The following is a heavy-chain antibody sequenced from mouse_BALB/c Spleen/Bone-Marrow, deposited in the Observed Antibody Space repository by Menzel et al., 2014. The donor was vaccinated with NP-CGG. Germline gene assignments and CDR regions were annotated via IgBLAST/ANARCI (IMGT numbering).Heavy chain of an antibody. Sequence: EVMLVESGGGLVQPGGSLRLSCATSGFTFTDYYMSWVRQPPGKALEWLGFIRNKANGYTTEYSASVKGRFTISRDNSQSILYLQMNTLRAEDSATCYCARDYYGFFAYWGQGTLVTVSA. D-gene: IGHD1-2*01. CDR1: GFTFTDYY. J-gene: IGHJ3*01. CDR3: ARDYYGFFAY. CDR2: IRNKANGYTT. V-gene: IGHV7-3*02.